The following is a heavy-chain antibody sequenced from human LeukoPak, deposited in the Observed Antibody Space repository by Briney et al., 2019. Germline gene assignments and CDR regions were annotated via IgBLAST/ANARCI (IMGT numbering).Heavy chain of an antibody. CDR3: SRWEVVAGFDA. V-gene: IGHV4-4*07. J-gene: IGHJ4*02. CDR1: GGSISSYY. CDR2: IYTSGST. Sequence: SETLSLTCTVSGGSISSYYWSWIRQPAGKGLEWIGRIYTSGSTNYNPFLKSRVTMSVDTSKNQFSLKLSSVTAADTAVYYCSRWEVVAGFDAWGQGTLVTVSS. D-gene: IGHD6-19*01.